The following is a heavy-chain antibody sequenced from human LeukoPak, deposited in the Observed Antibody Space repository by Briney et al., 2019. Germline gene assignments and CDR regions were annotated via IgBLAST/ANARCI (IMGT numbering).Heavy chain of an antibody. CDR3: ARENPTCSSTNCYFDY. CDR1: GFTLSTFG. V-gene: IGHV3-33*01. CDR2: IWYDGSNK. J-gene: IGHJ4*02. Sequence: PGRSLRLSCAASGFTLSTFGMHWGRQAPGKGLEWVAVIWYDGSNKDYAESVKGRFAISRDNSKNTLFLQMNSLRAEDTAVYYCARENPTCSSTNCYFDYWGQGTLVTVSS. D-gene: IGHD2-2*01.